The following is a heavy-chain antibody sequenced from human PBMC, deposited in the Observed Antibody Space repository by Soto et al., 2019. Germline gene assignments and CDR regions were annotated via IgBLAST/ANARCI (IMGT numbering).Heavy chain of an antibody. CDR2: IIPILGIA. CDR3: ARDYYDILTGPPLWFDP. J-gene: IGHJ5*02. V-gene: IGHV1-69*04. Sequence: GASVKVSCKASGGTFSSYTISWVRQAPGQGLEWMGRIIPILGIANYAQKFQGRVTITADKSTSTAYMELSSLRSEDTAVYYCARDYYDILTGPPLWFDPWGQGTLVTVSS. CDR1: GGTFSSYT. D-gene: IGHD3-9*01.